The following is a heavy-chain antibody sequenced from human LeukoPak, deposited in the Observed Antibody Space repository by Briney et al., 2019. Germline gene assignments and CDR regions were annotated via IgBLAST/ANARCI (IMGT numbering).Heavy chain of an antibody. V-gene: IGHV3-30*18. CDR3: AKEGGSGSYENWDAFDI. CDR1: GFTFSSYG. D-gene: IGHD1-26*01. CDR2: ISYDGSNK. J-gene: IGHJ3*02. Sequence: GGSLRLSCAASGFTFSSYGMHWVRQAPGKGLDWVAVISYDGSNKYYADSLKGRFTISRDNSKNTLYLQMNSLRAEDTAVYYCAKEGGSGSYENWDAFDIWGQGTMVTVSS.